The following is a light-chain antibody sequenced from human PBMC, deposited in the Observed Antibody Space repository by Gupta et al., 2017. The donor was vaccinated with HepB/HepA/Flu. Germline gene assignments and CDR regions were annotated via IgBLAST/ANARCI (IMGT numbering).Light chain of an antibody. CDR1: SYNIGNNY. Sequence: SVLTHASSVSAPPGQQVNICCASSSYNIGNNYVSWYQQVPGTAPKLLIYENSKRPSGMPDRFSGSRSGTSATLGITGLQTGDEAYYYCGTWDSSLGGGVFGGGTKLTVL. CDR2: ENS. J-gene: IGLJ3*02. V-gene: IGLV1-51*02. CDR3: GTWDSSLGGGV.